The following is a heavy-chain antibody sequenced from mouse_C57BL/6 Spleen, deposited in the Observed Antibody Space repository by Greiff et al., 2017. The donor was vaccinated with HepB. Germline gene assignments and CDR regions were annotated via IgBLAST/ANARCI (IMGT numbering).Heavy chain of an antibody. V-gene: IGHV1-80*01. CDR1: GYAFSSYW. J-gene: IGHJ4*01. D-gene: IGHD2-1*01. CDR3: ARPYGNHYAMDY. Sequence: QVHVKQSGAELVKPGASVKISCKASGYAFSSYWMNWVKQRPGKGLEWIGQIYPGDGDTNYNGKFKGKATLTADKSSSTAYMQLSSLTSEDSAVYFCARPYGNHYAMDYWGQGTSVTVSS. CDR2: IYPGDGDT.